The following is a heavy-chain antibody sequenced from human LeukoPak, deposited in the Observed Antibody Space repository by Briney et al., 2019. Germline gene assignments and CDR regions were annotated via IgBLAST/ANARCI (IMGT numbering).Heavy chain of an antibody. CDR2: IYYSGST. CDR1: GGSISSYY. CDR3: ARAQAYSGRIFDY. D-gene: IGHD1-26*01. V-gene: IGHV4-59*12. J-gene: IGHJ4*02. Sequence: PSETLSLTCTVSGGSISSYYWSWIRQPPGKGLEWIGYIYYSGSTNYNPSLKSRVTISVDTSKNQFSLQLNSVTPEDTALYYCARAQAYSGRIFDYWGQGTLVTVSS.